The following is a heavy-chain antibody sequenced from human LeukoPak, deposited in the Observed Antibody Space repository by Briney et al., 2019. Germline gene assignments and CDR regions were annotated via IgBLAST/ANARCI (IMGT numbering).Heavy chain of an antibody. CDR1: GYTFTGYY. CDR3: AREKFRYFDL. CDR2: INPNSGGT. V-gene: IGHV1-2*02. J-gene: IGHJ2*01. Sequence: ASVKVSCKASGYTFTGYYMHWVRQAPGQGLEWMGWINPNSGGTNYAQKFQGRFTMTRDTYISTAYMELSRLRSDDTAVYYCAREKFRYFDLWGHCTLVTVSS.